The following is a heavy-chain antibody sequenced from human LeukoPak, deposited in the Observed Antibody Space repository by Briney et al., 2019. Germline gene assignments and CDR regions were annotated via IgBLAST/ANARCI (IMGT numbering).Heavy chain of an antibody. V-gene: IGHV3-7*01. CDR1: GFTFTNYW. Sequence: GGSLRLSCAASGFTFTNYWMIWVRQAPGKGLEWVANINEDGSQKYYVGSVEGRFTISRDNAKNSLYLQMNSLRAEDTAVYYCASNTYSSSPSWGQGTLVTVSS. CDR3: ASNTYSSSPS. D-gene: IGHD6-6*01. J-gene: IGHJ5*02. CDR2: INEDGSQK.